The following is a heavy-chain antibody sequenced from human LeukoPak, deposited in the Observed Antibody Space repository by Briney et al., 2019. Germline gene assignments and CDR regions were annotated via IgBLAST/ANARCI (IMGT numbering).Heavy chain of an antibody. CDR1: GGSISSYY. V-gene: IGHV4-4*07. CDR2: IYTSGGT. J-gene: IGHJ4*02. CDR3: ARDGLLTGYDY. Sequence: SETLSLTCTVYGGSISSYYWSWIRQPAGKGLEWIGRIYTSGGTNYNPSLKSRVTMSVDTSKNQFSLKLSSVTAADTAVYYCARDGLLTGYDYWGQGTLVTVSS. D-gene: IGHD3-9*01.